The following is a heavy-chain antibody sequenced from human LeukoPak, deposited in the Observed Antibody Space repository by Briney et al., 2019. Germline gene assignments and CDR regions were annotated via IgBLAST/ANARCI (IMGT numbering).Heavy chain of an antibody. CDR3: ARGLEGLGSCPDY. CDR1: GYSFTKYW. J-gene: IGHJ4*02. V-gene: IGHV5-51*01. D-gene: IGHD6-13*01. CDR2: IYPGDSDT. Sequence: GESLKISCQGSGYSFTKYWIGWVRQMPGKGLEWMGIIYPGDSDTRYSPSFQGQVTISADKSITTAYLHWSSLKASDTAMYYCARGLEGLGSCPDYWGQGTLVTVSS.